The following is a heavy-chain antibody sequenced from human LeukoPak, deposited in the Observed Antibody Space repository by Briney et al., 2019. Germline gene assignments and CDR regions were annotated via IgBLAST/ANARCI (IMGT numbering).Heavy chain of an antibody. V-gene: IGHV3-30*04. Sequence: GGSLRLSCAASGFTFSSYAMNWVRQAPGKGLEWVAVISDDGRHNYYADSVKGRFTISRDNSKSTLYLQMNSLRDDDSASYSRARVYLERLTAGYFDHWGQGTQVTVSP. J-gene: IGHJ4*02. D-gene: IGHD2-8*01. CDR1: GFTFSSYA. CDR3: ARVYLERLTAGYFDH. CDR2: ISDDGRHN.